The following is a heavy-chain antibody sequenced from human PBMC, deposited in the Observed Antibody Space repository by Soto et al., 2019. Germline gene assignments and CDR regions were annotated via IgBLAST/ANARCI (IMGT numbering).Heavy chain of an antibody. CDR1: GFTLSSYA. Sequence: GGSLRLSCAASGFTLSSYAMSWVRQAPGKGLEWVSAISGSGGSTYYADSVKGRFTISRDNSKNTLYLQMNSLRAEDTAVYYCATSRRITIFGVVPDFDYWGQGTLVTVSS. D-gene: IGHD3-3*01. CDR2: ISGSGGST. V-gene: IGHV3-23*01. CDR3: ATSRRITIFGVVPDFDY. J-gene: IGHJ4*02.